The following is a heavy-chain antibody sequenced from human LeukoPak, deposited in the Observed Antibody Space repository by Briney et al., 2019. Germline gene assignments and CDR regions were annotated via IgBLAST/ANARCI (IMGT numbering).Heavy chain of an antibody. CDR2: ISYDGSNK. D-gene: IGHD6-19*01. CDR1: GFTFSSYA. Sequence: PGGSLRLSCAASGFTFSSYAMHWVRQAPGKGLEWVAVISYDGSNKYYADSVKGRFTISRDNSKNTLYLQMNSLRAEDTAAYYCARDLRRARCPYSSGWYDYWGQGTLVTVSS. V-gene: IGHV3-30-3*01. CDR3: ARDLRRARCPYSSGWYDY. J-gene: IGHJ4*02.